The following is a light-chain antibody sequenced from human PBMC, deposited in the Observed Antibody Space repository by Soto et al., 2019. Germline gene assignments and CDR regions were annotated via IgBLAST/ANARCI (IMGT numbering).Light chain of an antibody. CDR3: QTWGPGIVVL. J-gene: IGLJ2*01. CDR2: VNSDGSR. CDR1: SGHSSNA. V-gene: IGLV4-69*01. Sequence: QLVLTQSPSASASLGASVNLTCTLSSGHSSNAIAWHQQQPEKGPRYLMRVNSDGSRNKGDGIPDRFSGSSSGAERYLTISSLQSEDEADYYCQTWGPGIVVLFGGGTKLTVL.